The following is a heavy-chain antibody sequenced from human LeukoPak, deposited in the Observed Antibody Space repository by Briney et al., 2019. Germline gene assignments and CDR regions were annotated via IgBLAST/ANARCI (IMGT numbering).Heavy chain of an antibody. D-gene: IGHD6-13*01. V-gene: IGHV3-49*04. J-gene: IGHJ3*02. CDR1: GFTFGDYA. CDR2: IRSEAYGGTT. Sequence: GRSLRLSCTASGFTFGDYAMSWVRQAPGKGLEWVGFIRSEAYGGTTEYAASVKGRFTISRDDSKSIAYLQMNSLKTEDTAVYYCTREGSSWYLSAFDIWGQGTMVTVSS. CDR3: TREGSSWYLSAFDI.